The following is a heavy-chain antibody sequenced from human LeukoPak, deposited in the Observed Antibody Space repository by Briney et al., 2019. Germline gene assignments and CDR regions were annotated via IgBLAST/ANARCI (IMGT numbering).Heavy chain of an antibody. CDR1: GFTFSSYA. Sequence: GESLRLSCAASGFTFSSYAMHWVRQAPGKGLEWVAVISYDGSNKYYADSVKGRFTISRDNSKNTLYLQMNSLRAEDTAVYYCARASGYCSSTSCSYYCYGMDVWGQGTTVTVSS. V-gene: IGHV3-30-3*01. J-gene: IGHJ6*02. CDR3: ARASGYCSSTSCSYYCYGMDV. D-gene: IGHD2-2*01. CDR2: ISYDGSNK.